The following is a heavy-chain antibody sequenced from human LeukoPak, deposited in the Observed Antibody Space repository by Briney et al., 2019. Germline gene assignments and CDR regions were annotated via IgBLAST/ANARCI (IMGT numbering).Heavy chain of an antibody. CDR3: ARGYDSSGYYIRFDY. J-gene: IGHJ4*02. Sequence: SVKVSCKASGGTFSSYAISWVRQAPGQGLEWMGGIIPIFGTASYAQKFQGRVTITADESTSTAYMELSSLRSEDTAVYYCARGYDSSGYYIRFDYWGQGTLVTVSS. CDR1: GGTFSSYA. CDR2: IIPIFGTA. V-gene: IGHV1-69*13. D-gene: IGHD3-22*01.